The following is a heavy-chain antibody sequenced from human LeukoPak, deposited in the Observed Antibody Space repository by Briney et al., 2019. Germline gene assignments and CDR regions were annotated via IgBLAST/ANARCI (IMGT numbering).Heavy chain of an antibody. V-gene: IGHV3-7*01. CDR3: ARVMSASVWRSYGSYYYYYYMDI. CDR2: IKQDGSEK. Sequence: PGGSLRLSCAASGFTFSGYWMSWVRQAPGKGLEWVANIKQDGSEKYSVDSVKGRFTISRDNAKNSLYMQMNSLRAEDTAVYYCARVMSASVWRSYGSYYYYYYMDIWGKGTTVTVSS. J-gene: IGHJ6*03. D-gene: IGHD3-16*01. CDR1: GFTFSGYW.